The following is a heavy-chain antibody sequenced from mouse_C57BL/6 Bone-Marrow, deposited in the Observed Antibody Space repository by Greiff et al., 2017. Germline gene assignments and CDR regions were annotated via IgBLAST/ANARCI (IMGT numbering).Heavy chain of an antibody. CDR3: TRPSYDYDGTWFAY. CDR2: IDPETGGT. Sequence: VQLQQSGAELVRPGASVTLSCKASGYTFTDYEMHWVKQTPVHGLEWIGAIDPETGGTAYNQKFKGKAILNADKSSSTAYMELRSLTSEDSAVYYCTRPSYDYDGTWFAYWGQGTLVTVSA. CDR1: GYTFTDYE. D-gene: IGHD2-4*01. J-gene: IGHJ3*01. V-gene: IGHV1-15*01.